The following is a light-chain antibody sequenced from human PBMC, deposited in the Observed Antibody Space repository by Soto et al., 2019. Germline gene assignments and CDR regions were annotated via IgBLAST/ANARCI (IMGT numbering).Light chain of an antibody. CDR2: KVS. CDR3: SSSAGSNNLV. V-gene: IGLV2-8*01. Sequence: QSALTQPPSASGSPGQSVSISCTGTSSDVGGYNYVSWYQQHPGKAPKLMVYKVSKRPSGVTDRFSGSKSGNTTSPTASGLKDEDEAAYYCSSSAGSNNLVFGGGTKVTVL. CDR1: SSDVGGYNY. J-gene: IGLJ2*01.